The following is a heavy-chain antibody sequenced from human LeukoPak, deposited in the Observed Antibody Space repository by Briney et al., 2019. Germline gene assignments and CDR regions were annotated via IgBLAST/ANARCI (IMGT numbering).Heavy chain of an antibody. Sequence: SETLSLTCAVYGGSFSGYYWSWIRQPPGKGLEWIGEIYHSGSTNYNPSLKSRVTISVDKSKNQFSLKLSSVTAADTAVYYCARDPGDGLDLWGQGTLVTVSS. V-gene: IGHV4-34*01. CDR2: IYHSGST. J-gene: IGHJ5*02. CDR1: GGSFSGYY. D-gene: IGHD5-24*01. CDR3: ARDPGDGLDL.